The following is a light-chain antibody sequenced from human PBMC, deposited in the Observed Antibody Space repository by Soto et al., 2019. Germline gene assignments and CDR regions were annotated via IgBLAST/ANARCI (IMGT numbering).Light chain of an antibody. Sequence: QSALTQPASVSGSPGQSITISCTGTSSDVGGYNYISWYQQHPGKVPKLLIYEVNNRPSGVSNRFYGSKSGNTASLTISGLQADDEADYYCSSFTTSSTRIFGGGTKLTVL. CDR1: SSDVGGYNY. CDR2: EVN. V-gene: IGLV2-14*01. J-gene: IGLJ2*01. CDR3: SSFTTSSTRI.